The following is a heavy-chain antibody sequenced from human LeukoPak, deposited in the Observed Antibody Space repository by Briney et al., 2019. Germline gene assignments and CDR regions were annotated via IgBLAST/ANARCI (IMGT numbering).Heavy chain of an antibody. Sequence: GASVKVSCKASGGTFSSNEISWVRQAPGQGLEWMGRIIPNLGTANYAQSFQGRVTITADKSTSTAYMGLSSLRSEDTAVYFCARWASIIYDSNWYAPLDYWGQGTLVTVSS. CDR2: IIPNLGTA. J-gene: IGHJ4*02. D-gene: IGHD6-13*01. CDR1: GGTFSSNE. V-gene: IGHV1-69*04. CDR3: ARWASIIYDSNWYAPLDY.